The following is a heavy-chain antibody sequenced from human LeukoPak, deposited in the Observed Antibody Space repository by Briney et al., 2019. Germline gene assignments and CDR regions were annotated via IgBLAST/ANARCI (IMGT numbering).Heavy chain of an antibody. V-gene: IGHV3-7*01. CDR2: IKQDGSEK. J-gene: IGHJ5*02. Sequence: PGGSLRLSCAASGFTFSSYWMSWVRQAPGKGLEWVANIKQDGSEKYYVDSVRGRFTISRDNAKNSLYLQMNSLRAEDTAVYYCARVETEHGPFEWFGELFVSGENWFDPWGQGTLVTVSS. CDR3: ARVETEHGPFEWFGELFVSGENWFDP. D-gene: IGHD3-10*01. CDR1: GFTFSSYW.